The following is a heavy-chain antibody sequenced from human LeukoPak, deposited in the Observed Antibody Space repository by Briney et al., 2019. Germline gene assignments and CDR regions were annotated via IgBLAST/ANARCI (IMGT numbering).Heavy chain of an antibody. CDR2: ISSNGGST. Sequence: GGSLRLSCAASGFTFSSYAMRWVRQAPGKGLEYVSAISSNGGSTYYANSVKGRFTISRDNSKHTLYLQMGSLRAEDMAVYYCARDRCSGGSCYSGIFDYWGQGTLVTVSS. J-gene: IGHJ4*02. D-gene: IGHD2-15*01. V-gene: IGHV3-64*01. CDR3: ARDRCSGGSCYSGIFDY. CDR1: GFTFSSYA.